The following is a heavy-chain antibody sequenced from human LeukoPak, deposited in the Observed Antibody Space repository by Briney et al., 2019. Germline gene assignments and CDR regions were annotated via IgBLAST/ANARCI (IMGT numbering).Heavy chain of an antibody. CDR2: VHLDGRT. J-gene: IGHJ4*02. CDR3: ARHGSSYSLDY. Sequence: PSETLSLTCGVSGGSVSSTNWWTWIRQPPGKGLEWIGEVHLDGRTNFNPSLKSRLTMSVDLSENHVSLKLTSVTAADTAVYYCARHGSSYSLDYWGQGTLVTVSS. V-gene: IGHV4-4*02. D-gene: IGHD3-10*01. CDR1: GGSVSSTNW.